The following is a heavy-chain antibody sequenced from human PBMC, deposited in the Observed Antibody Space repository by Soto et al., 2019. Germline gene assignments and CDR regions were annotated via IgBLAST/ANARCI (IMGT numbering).Heavy chain of an antibody. V-gene: IGHV4-30-4*01. J-gene: IGHJ6*02. Sequence: QVHLQESGPGLVKPSQTLSLTCTVSGGSISSGDYYWSWIRQPPGEGLEWIGNIFYSGSTNYNPSLKRRETISVDTSKNQFSLTLSSVTAADTAVYYCARASKMPTDRGGYFYYGMDVWGQGTTVTVSS. CDR1: GGSISSGDYY. CDR2: IFYSGST. D-gene: IGHD3-10*01. CDR3: ARASKMPTDRGGYFYYGMDV.